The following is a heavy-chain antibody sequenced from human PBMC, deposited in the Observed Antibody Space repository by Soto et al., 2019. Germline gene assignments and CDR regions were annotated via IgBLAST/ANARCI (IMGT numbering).Heavy chain of an antibody. CDR2: ISAYNGNT. CDR1: GYTFTSYG. J-gene: IGHJ3*02. CDR3: ARVTTMIVVVPRAFDI. V-gene: IGHV1-18*01. Sequence: APVKVSCKASGYTFTSYGISWVRQATGQGLEWMGWISAYNGNTNYAQKLQGRVTMTTDTSTSTAYMELRSLRSDDTAVYYCARVTTMIVVVPRAFDIWGQGTMVTVSS. D-gene: IGHD3-22*01.